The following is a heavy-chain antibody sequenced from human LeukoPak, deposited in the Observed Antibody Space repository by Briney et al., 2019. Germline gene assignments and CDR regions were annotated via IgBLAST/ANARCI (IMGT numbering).Heavy chain of an antibody. D-gene: IGHD7-27*01. Sequence: PGGSLRLSCAASGFTFDDYAMHWVRQGREKGLEWVSGISWNSGHIAYGDSVKGRFSISRDNAKNSLFLQLNSLRADDTGIYYCVKGSAANTGGHSDYWGQGTLVTVSS. CDR1: GFTFDDYA. CDR2: ISWNSGHI. J-gene: IGHJ4*02. V-gene: IGHV3-9*01. CDR3: VKGSAANTGGHSDY.